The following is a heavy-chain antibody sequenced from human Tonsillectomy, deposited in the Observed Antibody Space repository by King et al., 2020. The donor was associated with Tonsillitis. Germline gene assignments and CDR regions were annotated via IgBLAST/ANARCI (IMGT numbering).Heavy chain of an antibody. Sequence: VQLQQWGAGLLKPSETLSLTCAVYGGSFSGYYWSWIRQPPGKGLEWIGEINHSGSTNYNPSLKSRVTVSVDTSKNQFSLKLSSVTAADTAVYYCARRRGFVVVPAAQKYNWYFDLWGRGTLVTVSS. D-gene: IGHD2-2*01. J-gene: IGHJ2*01. CDR2: INHSGST. CDR1: GGSFSGYY. V-gene: IGHV4-34*01. CDR3: ARRRGFVVVPAAQKYNWYFDL.